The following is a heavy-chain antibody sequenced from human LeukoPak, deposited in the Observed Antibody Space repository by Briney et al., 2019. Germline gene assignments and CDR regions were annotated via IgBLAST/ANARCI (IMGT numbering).Heavy chain of an antibody. D-gene: IGHD2-2*01. V-gene: IGHV1-2*02. CDR1: GYTFTDYY. CDR2: INPNSGGT. Sequence: SVKVSCKATGYTFTDYYLQWVGQAPGQGIEWMGWINPNSGGTNSAQKLWGRVTMTRDTSVSTAYMELSRQSSDDTAVCDFARDHCTSSGCYEYYYYGMDVWGQGTTVTVSS. CDR3: ARDHCTSSGCYEYYYYGMDV. J-gene: IGHJ6*02.